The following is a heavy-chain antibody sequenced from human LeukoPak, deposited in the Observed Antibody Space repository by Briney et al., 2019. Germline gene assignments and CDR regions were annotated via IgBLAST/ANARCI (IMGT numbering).Heavy chain of an antibody. CDR2: ICYTGNT. CDR3: ARHKSGIDWFDP. Sequence: PSETLSLTCTLSGDSISSSGYCWGWISQPPGKGLECVGVICYTGNTYYNPSLKSRVTISVDTSKNQFSLRLSSVTAADTAVYYCARHKSGIDWFDPWGQGTLVTVSS. J-gene: IGHJ5*02. D-gene: IGHD1-14*01. V-gene: IGHV4-39*01. CDR1: GDSISSSGYC.